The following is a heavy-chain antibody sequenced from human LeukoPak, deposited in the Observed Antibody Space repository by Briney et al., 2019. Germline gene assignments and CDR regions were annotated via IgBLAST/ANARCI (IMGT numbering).Heavy chain of an antibody. CDR2: ISSSSIYI. Sequence: KSGGSLRLSCAASRFTLSSYNMNWVRQAPGKGLEWVSSISSSSIYIYYADSVKGRFTISRDNAKNSLFLQMNSLRAKDTALYYCARDYYDSSGSSWFDPWGQGTLVTVSS. CDR3: ARDYYDSSGSSWFDP. V-gene: IGHV3-21*01. D-gene: IGHD3-22*01. J-gene: IGHJ5*02. CDR1: RFTLSSYN.